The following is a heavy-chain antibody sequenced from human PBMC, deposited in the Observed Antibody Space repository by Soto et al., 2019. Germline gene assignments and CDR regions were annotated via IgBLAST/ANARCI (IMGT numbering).Heavy chain of an antibody. CDR3: AKVYSGSYYGTTFDY. D-gene: IGHD1-26*01. Sequence: GGSLRLSCAASGFTFSSYGMHWVRQAPDKGLEWLAVISYDGSNKYYADFVKGRFTISRDNSKNTLYLQMNSLRAEDTAVYYCAKVYSGSYYGTTFDYWGQGTLVTVSS. CDR2: ISYDGSNK. J-gene: IGHJ4*02. V-gene: IGHV3-30*18. CDR1: GFTFSSYG.